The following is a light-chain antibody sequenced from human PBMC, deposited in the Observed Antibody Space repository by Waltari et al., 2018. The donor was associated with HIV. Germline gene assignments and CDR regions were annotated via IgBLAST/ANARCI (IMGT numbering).Light chain of an antibody. CDR1: QSISSW. J-gene: IGKJ2*01. CDR2: KAS. V-gene: IGKV1-5*03. Sequence: DIRMTQSPSTLSASVGDRVTITCRASQSISSWLAWYQQKPGKAPKRLIYKASSLESEVPSRFSGSGSGTEFTLTISSLQPDDFATYYCQQYNSYSPYTFGQGTKLEIK. CDR3: QQYNSYSPYT.